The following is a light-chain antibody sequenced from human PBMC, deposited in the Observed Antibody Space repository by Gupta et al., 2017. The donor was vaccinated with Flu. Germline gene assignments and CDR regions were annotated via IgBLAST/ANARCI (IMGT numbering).Light chain of an antibody. V-gene: IGLV2-14*01. Sequence: QSALTQPASVSGSPGQSITISCTGTSSDVGGYNYVSWYQQHPGKAPKVMIYEVSNRPSGVAIRFSGSKSGNTASLTXSXLQAEDXADYYCSSYTRSSTLVFGGGTKLTVL. CDR1: SSDVGGYNY. J-gene: IGLJ3*02. CDR2: EVS. CDR3: SSYTRSSTLV.